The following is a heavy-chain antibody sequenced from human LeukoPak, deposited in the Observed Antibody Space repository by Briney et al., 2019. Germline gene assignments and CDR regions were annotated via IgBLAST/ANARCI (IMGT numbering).Heavy chain of an antibody. V-gene: IGHV3-69-1*02. D-gene: IGHD3-22*01. CDR2: ISSGSTT. J-gene: IGHJ4*02. CDR3: ARDREYFYASSGYPDY. CDR1: GFTFSDHY. Sequence: PAESLTLSCVASGFTFSDHYMSWIRQAPGKGLEWIASISSGSTTHYADSVKGRFTFSRDNAKNSLFLQINSLTGEDTAVYYCARDREYFYASSGYPDYWGQGTLVTVSS.